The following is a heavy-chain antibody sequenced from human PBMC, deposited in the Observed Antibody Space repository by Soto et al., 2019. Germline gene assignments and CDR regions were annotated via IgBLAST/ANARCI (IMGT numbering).Heavy chain of an antibody. CDR2: ISGSGDRK. J-gene: IGHJ6*02. D-gene: IGHD3-16*01. CDR1: GLTFSSSA. CDR3: ARGAETFGPEEWSVRYRNRDRGQYKAMDV. Sequence: EAELLESGGDLRQPGGSLRLSCAASGLTFSSSAMTWVRQTPWKRLEWVSSISGSGDRKYYADSVQGRFSISRDNSMNTLYLQRRSLRVEDTSVYYWARGAETFGPEEWSVRYRNRDRGQYKAMDVWCQGTTVTVSS. V-gene: IGHV3-23*01.